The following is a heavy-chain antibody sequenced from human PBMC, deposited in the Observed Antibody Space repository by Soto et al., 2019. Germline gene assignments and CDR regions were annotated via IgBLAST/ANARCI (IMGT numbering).Heavy chain of an antibody. CDR2: IIPMFPTA. Sequence: SVKVSCKASGGTFSNHAISCVRQAPGQGLEWVGGIIPMFPTADYAQRFQGRVTITADDSTTTVYMELSGLRSEDTAMYYCARDDATYCGGDCYRYFYYGMDVWGQGTTVTVSS. CDR3: ARDDATYCGGDCYRYFYYGMDV. D-gene: IGHD2-21*02. J-gene: IGHJ6*02. V-gene: IGHV1-69*13. CDR1: GGTFSNHA.